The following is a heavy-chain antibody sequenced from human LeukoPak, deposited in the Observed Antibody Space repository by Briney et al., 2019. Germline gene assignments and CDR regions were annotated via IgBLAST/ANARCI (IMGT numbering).Heavy chain of an antibody. D-gene: IGHD6-13*01. Sequence: PSETLSLTCTVSGGSIRSGAYYWSWVRQHPGKGLEWIGYVYYSGSTHYNPSLTSRVTISVDTSKNQFSLKLSSVTAADTAVYYCARTVSSSWYVDYWGQGTLVTVSS. CDR2: VYYSGST. V-gene: IGHV4-31*03. CDR1: GGSIRSGAYY. J-gene: IGHJ4*02. CDR3: ARTVSSSWYVDY.